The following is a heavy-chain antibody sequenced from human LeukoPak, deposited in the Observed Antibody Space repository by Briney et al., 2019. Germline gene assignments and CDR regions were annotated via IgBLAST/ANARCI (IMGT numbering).Heavy chain of an antibody. J-gene: IGHJ1*01. CDR3: ARTSSSWRAEYFQH. Sequence: GESLKIACKGSGYSFTSYWIGWVRQMPGKGLEWIGIIYPGDSDTRYSPSFQGQVTISADKSISTAYLQWSSLKASDTAMYYCARTSSSWRAEYFQHWGQGTLVTVSS. D-gene: IGHD6-13*01. V-gene: IGHV5-51*01. CDR2: IYPGDSDT. CDR1: GYSFTSYW.